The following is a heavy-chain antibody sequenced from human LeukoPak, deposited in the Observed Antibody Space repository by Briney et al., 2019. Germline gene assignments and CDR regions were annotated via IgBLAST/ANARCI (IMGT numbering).Heavy chain of an antibody. V-gene: IGHV2-70*11. CDR3: ARMRRYSSSWYPTDY. J-gene: IGHJ4*02. CDR2: IDWDDAK. Sequence: SGPTLVNPTQTLTLTCTFSGFSLSTRGMYVSWIRQPPGKALEWLARIDWDDAKYYSPSLKTRLTISKDTSKNQVVLTMTNMDPVDTATYYCARMRRYSSSWYPTDYWGQGTLVTVSS. CDR1: GFSLSTRGMY. D-gene: IGHD6-13*01.